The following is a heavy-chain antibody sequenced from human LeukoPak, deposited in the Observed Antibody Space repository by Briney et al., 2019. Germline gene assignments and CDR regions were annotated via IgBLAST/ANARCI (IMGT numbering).Heavy chain of an antibody. CDR3: AKDLLVRYYDSIGYYCDY. J-gene: IGHJ4*02. CDR2: ISTIGGIT. D-gene: IGHD3-22*01. CDR1: GFTVSSSY. V-gene: IGHV3-23*01. Sequence: GGSLRLSCAASGFTVSSSYMSWVRQAPGKGLEWVSSISTIGGITYYADSVKGRFTISRDSSKNTLYLQMNSLRAEDTAIYYCAKDLLVRYYDSIGYYCDYWGQGTLVTVSS.